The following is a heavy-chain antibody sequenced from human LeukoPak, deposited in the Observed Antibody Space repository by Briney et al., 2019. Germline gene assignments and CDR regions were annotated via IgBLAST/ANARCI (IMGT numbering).Heavy chain of an antibody. J-gene: IGHJ3*02. D-gene: IGHD5-12*01. CDR1: GYTFTDYY. CDR3: ARGRGYSGYDSHGNAFDI. Sequence: ASVKVSCKASGYTFTDYYMHWVRQAPGQGLEWMGWINPNSGGTNYAQKFQGRVTMTRDTSISTAYMELSRLRSDDTAVYYCARGRGYSGYDSHGNAFDIWGQGTMVTVSS. CDR2: INPNSGGT. V-gene: IGHV1-2*02.